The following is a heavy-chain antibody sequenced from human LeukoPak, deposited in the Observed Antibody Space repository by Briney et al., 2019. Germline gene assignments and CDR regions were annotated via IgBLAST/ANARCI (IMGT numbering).Heavy chain of an antibody. CDR3: ARDRLGSAANDYMDV. Sequence: SETLSLTCTVSGGSISSSSYYWGWIRQPPGKGLEWIGSIYYSGSTYYNPSLKSRVTISVDRSKNQFSLKLSSVTAADTAVYYCARDRLGSAANDYMDVWGKGTTVTVSS. CDR2: IYYSGST. D-gene: IGHD6-19*01. V-gene: IGHV4-39*07. J-gene: IGHJ6*03. CDR1: GGSISSSSYY.